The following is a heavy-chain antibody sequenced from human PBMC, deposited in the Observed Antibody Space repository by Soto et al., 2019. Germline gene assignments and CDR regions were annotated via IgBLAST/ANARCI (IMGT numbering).Heavy chain of an antibody. CDR2: ISGSGDNR. CDR3: AKIRDPTYGNLHFDL. Sequence: EVQLLDSGGGLVQPGGSLRLSCAASGFTFNNYAMTWVRQAPGKGLEWVSTISGSGDNRYYADCVKGRSTISRDNSKNTLYLEINSLRAEDTAVYYCAKIRDPTYGNLHFDLWGRGTLVTVSS. D-gene: IGHD3-10*01. CDR1: GFTFNNYA. V-gene: IGHV3-23*01. J-gene: IGHJ2*01.